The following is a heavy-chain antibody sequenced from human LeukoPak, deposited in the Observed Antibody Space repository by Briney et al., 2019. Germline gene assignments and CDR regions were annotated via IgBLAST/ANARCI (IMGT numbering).Heavy chain of an antibody. D-gene: IGHD3-3*01. CDR2: TYYRSKWYN. J-gene: IGHJ2*01. CDR3: ARDPHGFHWFFDL. CDR1: GDSVSSKSAA. V-gene: IGHV6-1*01. Sequence: SQTLSLTCAISGDSVSSKSAAWTWIRQSPSRGLEWLGRTYYRSKWYNDYAVSVKGRIAINPDTSKNQFPLQLNSVTPEDTAVYYCARDPHGFHWFFDLWGRGTVVTVSS.